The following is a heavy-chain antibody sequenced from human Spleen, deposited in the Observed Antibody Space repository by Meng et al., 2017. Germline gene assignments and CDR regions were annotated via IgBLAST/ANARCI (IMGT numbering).Heavy chain of an antibody. CDR1: GFTFDDYA. J-gene: IGHJ4*02. CDR3: ARDLIAAAFFGMDFDY. CDR2: ISYDGSNK. D-gene: IGHD6-13*01. V-gene: IGHV3-30*04. Sequence: GESLKISCAASGFTFDDYAMHWVRQAPGKGLEWVAVISYDGSNKYYADSVKGRFTISRDNSKNTLYLQMNSLRAEDTAVYYCARDLIAAAFFGMDFDYWGQGTLVTVSS.